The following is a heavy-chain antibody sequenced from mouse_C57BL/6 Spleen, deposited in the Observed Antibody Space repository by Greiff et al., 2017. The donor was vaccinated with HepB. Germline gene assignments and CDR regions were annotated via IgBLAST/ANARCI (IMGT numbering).Heavy chain of an antibody. V-gene: IGHV1-52*01. Sequence: QVQLQQPGAELVRPGSSVKLSCKASGYTFPSYWMHWVKQRPIQGLEWIGNIDPSNSETHSNQKFKDKATLTVDKSSSTAYMPLSSLTSEDYAVYYCARGELGRGYFDVWGTGTTVTVSS. D-gene: IGHD4-1*01. CDR3: ARGELGRGYFDV. CDR1: GYTFPSYW. J-gene: IGHJ1*03. CDR2: IDPSNSET.